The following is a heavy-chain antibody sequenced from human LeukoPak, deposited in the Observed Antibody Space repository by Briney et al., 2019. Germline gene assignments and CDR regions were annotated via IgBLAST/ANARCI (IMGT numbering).Heavy chain of an antibody. D-gene: IGHD3-10*01. J-gene: IGHJ4*02. CDR3: ARVGPEPPFYGSGSEGPDY. CDR1: GYTFTSYG. V-gene: IGHV1-18*01. CDR2: ISAYNGNT. Sequence: GASVKVSCKASGYTFTSYGISWVRQAPGQGLEWMGWISAYNGNTNYAQKLQGRVTMTTDTSTSTAYMELRSLRSDDTAVYYCARVGPEPPFYGSGSEGPDYWGQGTLSPSPQ.